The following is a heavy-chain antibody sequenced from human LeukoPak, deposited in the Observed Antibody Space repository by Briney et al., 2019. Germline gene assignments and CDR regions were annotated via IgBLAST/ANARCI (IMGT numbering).Heavy chain of an antibody. V-gene: IGHV4-61*05. CDR2: IYYSGST. J-gene: IGHJ4*02. CDR3: ARATKGDYYDSSGYPYFDY. Sequence: SETLPLTCTVSGGSISSSSYYWGWIRQPPGKGLEWIGYIYYSGSTNYNPSLKSRVTISVDTSKNQFSLKLSSVTAADTAVYYCARATKGDYYDSSGYPYFDYWGQGTLVTVSS. CDR1: GGSISSSSYY. D-gene: IGHD3-22*01.